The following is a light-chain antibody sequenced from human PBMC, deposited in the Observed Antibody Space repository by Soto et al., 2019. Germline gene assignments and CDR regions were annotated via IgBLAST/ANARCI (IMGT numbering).Light chain of an antibody. Sequence: QSVLTQPASVSWSPGHSITIACTGTSYVSWYQQHPGKAPKLMIYEVGNRPSGVSIRFSGSKSGNTASLTISGLQADDEADYYCSSYAHSTIYVFGTGTKVTVL. CDR3: SSYAHSTIYV. CDR1: SY. V-gene: IGLV2-14*01. CDR2: EVG. J-gene: IGLJ1*01.